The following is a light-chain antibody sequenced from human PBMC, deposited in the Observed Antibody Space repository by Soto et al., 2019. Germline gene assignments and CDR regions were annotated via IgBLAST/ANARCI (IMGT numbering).Light chain of an antibody. CDR1: QSVASSC. J-gene: IGKJ3*01. CDR2: TTS. Sequence: EIVLTQSPGTLSLSPGERATLSCTASQSVASSCLAWYRRKPGQAPRLLIHTTSIRATDIPDRFSGSGSGTDFTLTISRLEPEDSAVYYCQQCGGSPLFSFGPGTKVDIK. CDR3: QQCGGSPLFS. V-gene: IGKV3-20*01.